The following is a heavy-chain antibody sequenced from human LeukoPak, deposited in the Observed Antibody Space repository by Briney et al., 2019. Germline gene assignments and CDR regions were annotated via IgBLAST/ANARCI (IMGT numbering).Heavy chain of an antibody. D-gene: IGHD2-2*01. V-gene: IGHV4-34*01. Sequence: SETLSLTCAVYGGSFSGYYWSWIRQPPGKGLEWIGSFYYSGSTYYNPSLKSRVTISVDTSKNQFSLKLSSVTAADTAVYYCAIDEIVVVPATIFDPWGQGTLVTVSS. CDR3: AIDEIVVVPATIFDP. CDR2: FYYSGST. CDR1: GGSFSGYY. J-gene: IGHJ5*02.